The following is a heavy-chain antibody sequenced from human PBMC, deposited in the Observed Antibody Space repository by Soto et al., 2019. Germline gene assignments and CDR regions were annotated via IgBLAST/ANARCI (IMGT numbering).Heavy chain of an antibody. CDR1: GGSISSSSYY. V-gene: IGHV4-39*01. CDR2: IYYSGST. J-gene: IGHJ4*02. D-gene: IGHD6-19*01. CDR3: ASIGIAVAGGGY. Sequence: SXAILSLTFTVSGGSISSSSYYWGWIRQPPGKGLEWIGSIYYSGSTYYNPSLKSRVTISVDTSKNQFSLKLSSVTAADTAVYYCASIGIAVAGGGYWGQGTLVTVSS.